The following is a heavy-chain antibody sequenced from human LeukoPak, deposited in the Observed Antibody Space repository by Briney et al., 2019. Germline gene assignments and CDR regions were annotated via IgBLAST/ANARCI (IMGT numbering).Heavy chain of an antibody. J-gene: IGHJ4*02. D-gene: IGHD4-17*01. CDR1: GFTFSSYG. V-gene: IGHV3-23*01. Sequence: GGSLRLSCAASGFTFSSYGMSWVRQAPGKGLEWVSAISGSGGRTHYADSVRGRFTISRDNSKNTLYLQMDSLRAEDTAVYYCATPPTVTRNYWGQGTLVTVSS. CDR3: ATPPTVTRNY. CDR2: ISGSGGRT.